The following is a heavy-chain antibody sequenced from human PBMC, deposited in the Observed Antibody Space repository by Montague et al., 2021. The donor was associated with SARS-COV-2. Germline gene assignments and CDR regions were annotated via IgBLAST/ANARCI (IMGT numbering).Heavy chain of an antibody. CDR2: MNYSGST. CDR3: ARDFDY. V-gene: IGHV4-59*13. J-gene: IGHJ4*02. Sequence: SETLSLTCTVSGVSISSYYWSWIRQPPGKRLEWIGYMNYSGSTNYNPSLKSRATLSVDTSKNQFSLKMSSVTAADTAVYYCARDFDYWGQGTLVTVSS. CDR1: GVSISSYY.